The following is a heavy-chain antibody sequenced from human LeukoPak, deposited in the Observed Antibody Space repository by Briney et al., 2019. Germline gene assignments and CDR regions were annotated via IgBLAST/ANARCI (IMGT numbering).Heavy chain of an antibody. CDR2: IYYTGT. J-gene: IGHJ4*02. Sequence: SETLSLTCTASGGSVSDYYWSWIRQSPGKGLEWIGYIYYTGTSYNSSLKSRVTISADTSKHQFSLNLSSVTAADTAVYYCASRKLGNDYWGQGTLVTVSS. CDR1: GGSVSDYY. V-gene: IGHV4-59*02. CDR3: ASRKLGNDY. D-gene: IGHD7-27*01.